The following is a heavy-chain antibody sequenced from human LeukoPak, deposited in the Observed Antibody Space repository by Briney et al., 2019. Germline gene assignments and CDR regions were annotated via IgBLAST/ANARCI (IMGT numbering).Heavy chain of an antibody. V-gene: IGHV3-23*01. CDR2: ISGSGGST. J-gene: IGHJ4*02. Sequence: GGSLRLSCAASGFTFSSYAMSWVRQAPGKGLEWVSAISGSGGSTYYADSVKGRFTISRDNSKNTLYLQMNSLRAEDTAVYYCAKDRTYYDFWSGYSFYSDYWGQGTLVTVSS. D-gene: IGHD3-3*01. CDR3: AKDRTYYDFWSGYSFYSDY. CDR1: GFTFSSYA.